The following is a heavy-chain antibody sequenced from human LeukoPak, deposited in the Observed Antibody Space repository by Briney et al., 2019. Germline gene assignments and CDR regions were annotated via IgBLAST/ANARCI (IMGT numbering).Heavy chain of an antibody. CDR2: ISGSGAST. Sequence: GGSLRLSCAASGFTFSSYAMSWVRQAPGEGLEWVSSISGSGASTYYMDSVKGRFTISRDNSKNTLYLQVNSLRAEDTAIYYWAKDVIAGQGRNFDSWGQETLITVSS. CDR3: AKDVIAGQGRNFDS. V-gene: IGHV3-23*01. D-gene: IGHD6-13*01. J-gene: IGHJ4*02. CDR1: GFTFSSYA.